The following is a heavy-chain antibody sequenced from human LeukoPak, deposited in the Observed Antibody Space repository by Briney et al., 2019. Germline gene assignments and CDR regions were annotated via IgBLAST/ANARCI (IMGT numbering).Heavy chain of an antibody. V-gene: IGHV3-23*01. J-gene: IGHJ5*01. CDR3: TKNLGQWLDF. CDR2: ISGSGGST. CDR1: GFTFSSYA. Sequence: PGGSLRLSCAAPGFTFSSYAMSWVRQAPGKGLEWVSAISGSGGSTYYADSVKGRFTISRDNSKNTLDLQMNSLRAEDTAIYYCTKNLGQWLDFWGQGTLVTVSS.